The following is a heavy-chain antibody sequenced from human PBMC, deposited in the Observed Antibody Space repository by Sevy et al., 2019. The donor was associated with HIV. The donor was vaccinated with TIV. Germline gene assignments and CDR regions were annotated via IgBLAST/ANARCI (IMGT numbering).Heavy chain of an antibody. J-gene: IGHJ4*02. V-gene: IGHV4-61*01. CDR3: ARDRGYSGYDYDY. CDR2: IYYSGST. D-gene: IGHD5-12*01. CDR1: GGTVTDGSYF. Sequence: SETLSLTCTVSGGTVTDGSYFWSWIRQPPGKGLEWIGNIYYSGSTNYNPSLRSRVTISVDTSKNQFSLKLSSVTAADTAVYYCARDRGYSGYDYDYWGQGTLVTVSS.